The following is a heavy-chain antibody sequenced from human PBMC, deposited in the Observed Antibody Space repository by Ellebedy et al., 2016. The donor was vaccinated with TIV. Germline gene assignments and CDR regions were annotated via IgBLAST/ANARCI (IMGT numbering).Heavy chain of an antibody. CDR2: ISSGAATI. CDR1: RFAFSDYS. D-gene: IGHD3-9*01. Sequence: GESLKISCAASRFAFSDYSMGWIRQARGKGLEFISYISSGAATIYYGDSVKGRFTISRDNAKNSLSLHMNSLRAEDTAMYYCARENYDTLTGPSSGMDVWGQGTTVTVSS. V-gene: IGHV3-11*04. CDR3: ARENYDTLTGPSSGMDV. J-gene: IGHJ6*02.